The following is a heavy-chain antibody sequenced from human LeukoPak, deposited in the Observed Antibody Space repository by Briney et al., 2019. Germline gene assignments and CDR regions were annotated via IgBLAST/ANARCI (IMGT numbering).Heavy chain of an antibody. D-gene: IGHD5-18*01. CDR1: GYSISSGYY. CDR2: IYHSGRT. CDR3: AREVRGYSYGYRPTELYWYFDL. J-gene: IGHJ2*01. V-gene: IGHV4-38-2*02. Sequence: SETLSLTCTVSGYSISSGYYWGWIRQPPGKGLEWIGSIYHSGRTFYNPSLKSRVTISVDTSKNQFSLKLTSVTAADTAVYYCAREVRGYSYGYRPTELYWYFDLWGRGTLVTVSS.